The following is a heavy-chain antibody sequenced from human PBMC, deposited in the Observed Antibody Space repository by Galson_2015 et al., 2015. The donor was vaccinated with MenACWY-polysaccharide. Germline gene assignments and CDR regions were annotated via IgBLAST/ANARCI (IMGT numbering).Heavy chain of an antibody. CDR3: TRDRPLDY. V-gene: IGHV3-49*03. CDR2: IRTNADGGAT. Sequence: SLRLSCATSGFIFADYAMSWFRQAPGKGLVWIGFIRTNADGGATNYAASVRGRFTISRDDSRSIAYLEMNSLITEDTAVYFCTRDRPLDYWGQGTLVAVSS. J-gene: IGHJ4*02. CDR1: GFIFADYA.